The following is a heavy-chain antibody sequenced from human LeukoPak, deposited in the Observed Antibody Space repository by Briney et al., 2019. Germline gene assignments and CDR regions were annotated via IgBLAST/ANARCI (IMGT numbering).Heavy chain of an antibody. CDR2: INHSGST. Sequence: SETLSLTCTVSGGSISSGGYYWSWIRQHPGKGLEWIVEINHSGSTNYNPSLKSRVTISVDTSKNQFSLKLSSVTAADTAVYYCARVVVPAAGPYYFDYWGQGTLVTVSS. V-gene: IGHV4-31*03. CDR3: ARVVVPAAGPYYFDY. CDR1: GGSISSGGYY. D-gene: IGHD2-2*01. J-gene: IGHJ4*02.